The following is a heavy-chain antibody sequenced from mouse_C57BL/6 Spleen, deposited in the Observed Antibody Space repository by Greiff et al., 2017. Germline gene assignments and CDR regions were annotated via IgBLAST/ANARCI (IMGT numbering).Heavy chain of an antibody. CDR2: IYPGSGST. J-gene: IGHJ1*03. Sequence: QVQLQQPGAELVKPGASVKMSCKASSYTFTSYWITWVKQRPGQGLEWIGDIYPGSGSTNYNEKFKSKATLTVDTSSSTAYMQLSSLTSEDSAVYYCARLDYYGSPYWYFDVWGTGTTVTVSS. CDR1: SYTFTSYW. V-gene: IGHV1-55*01. CDR3: ARLDYYGSPYWYFDV. D-gene: IGHD1-1*01.